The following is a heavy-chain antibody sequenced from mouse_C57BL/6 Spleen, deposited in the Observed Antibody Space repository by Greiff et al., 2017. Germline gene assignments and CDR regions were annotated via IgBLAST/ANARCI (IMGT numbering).Heavy chain of an antibody. CDR1: GYTFTSYW. Sequence: QVQLQQPGAELVKPGASVKLSCKASGYTFTSYWMQWVKQRPGQGLEWIGEIYPSDSYTNYNQKFKGKATLTVDTSSSTAYMQLSSLTSEDSAVYYCARGNGYDGGGAMDYWGQGTSVTVSS. J-gene: IGHJ4*01. D-gene: IGHD2-2*01. V-gene: IGHV1-50*01. CDR2: IYPSDSYT. CDR3: ARGNGYDGGGAMDY.